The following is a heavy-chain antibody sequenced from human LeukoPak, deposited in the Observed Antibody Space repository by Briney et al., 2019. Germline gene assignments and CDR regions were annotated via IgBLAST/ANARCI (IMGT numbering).Heavy chain of an antibody. CDR2: MNPNSGNT. J-gene: IGHJ4*02. D-gene: IGHD3-10*01. CDR3: ARGRYGSGFDY. CDR1: GYTFTSYD. V-gene: IGHV1-8*01. Sequence: GASVKVSCKASGYTFTSYDIYWVRQATGQGLEWMGWMNPNSGNTGYAQKFQGRVTMTRNTSITTAYMELNSLRAEDTAVYYCARGRYGSGFDYWGQGTLVIVSS.